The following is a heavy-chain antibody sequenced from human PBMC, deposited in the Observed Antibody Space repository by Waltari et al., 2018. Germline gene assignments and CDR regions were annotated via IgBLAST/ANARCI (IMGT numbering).Heavy chain of an antibody. Sequence: EVQLVESGGGLVQPGRSLRLSCAASGFTFDDYAMHWVRQAPGKGLEWVPGISWNSGSIGYADSVKGRFTISRDNAKNSLYLQMNSLRAEDTALYYCAKDTSYSYYYGMDVWGQGTTVTVSS. CDR1: GFTFDDYA. D-gene: IGHD4-4*01. CDR3: AKDTSYSYYYGMDV. V-gene: IGHV3-9*01. J-gene: IGHJ6*02. CDR2: ISWNSGSI.